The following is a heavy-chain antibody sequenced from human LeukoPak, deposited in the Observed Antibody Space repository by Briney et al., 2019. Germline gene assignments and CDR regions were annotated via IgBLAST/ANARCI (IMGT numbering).Heavy chain of an antibody. J-gene: IGHJ4*02. D-gene: IGHD3-22*01. Sequence: GGSLRLSCAASGFPSSTYWMAWVRQAPGKGLDWVANIRKDGGAKFYAASVKGRFIISRDNAKNSLYLQMNNLRDEDTAVYYCASSHDSSGNDWGQGTLVTV. CDR1: GFPSSTYW. CDR2: IRKDGGAK. V-gene: IGHV3-7*01. CDR3: ASSHDSSGND.